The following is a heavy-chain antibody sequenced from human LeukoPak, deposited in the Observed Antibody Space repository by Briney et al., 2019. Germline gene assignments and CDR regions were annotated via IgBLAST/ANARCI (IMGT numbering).Heavy chain of an antibody. J-gene: IGHJ4*02. CDR1: GFTFRSYA. Sequence: GGSLRLSCAASGFTFRSYAMSWVCQAPGKGLEWVSAISGSGDITYYADSVKGRFTMSRDNFKNTLYLQMNSMRAEDKAVYYCAKVSRFAVVPAAMLDYWGQGIQVTVSS. D-gene: IGHD2-2*01. CDR2: ISGSGDIT. CDR3: AKVSRFAVVPAAMLDY. V-gene: IGHV3-23*01.